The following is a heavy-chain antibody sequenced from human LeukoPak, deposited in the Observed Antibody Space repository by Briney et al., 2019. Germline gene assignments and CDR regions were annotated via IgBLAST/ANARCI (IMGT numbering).Heavy chain of an antibody. CDR3: ARDLGISGWYAPPLGYFDY. D-gene: IGHD6-19*01. V-gene: IGHV1-2*02. Sequence: ASVKISCKASGYTFTGYCMHWVRQAPGQGLEWMGLINPKSGGTNYAQKFQGRVTMTRDTSISTTYMELSRLRSDDTAVYYCARDLGISGWYAPPLGYFDYWGQGTLVTVSS. CDR2: INPKSGGT. J-gene: IGHJ4*02. CDR1: GYTFTGYC.